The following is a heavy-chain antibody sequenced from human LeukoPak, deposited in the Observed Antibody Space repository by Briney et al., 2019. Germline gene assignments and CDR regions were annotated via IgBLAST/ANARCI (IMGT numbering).Heavy chain of an antibody. Sequence: SETLSLPSAVSGYSISSGYYWGWIRQPPGKGLEWIGSIYHSGSTYYNPSLKSRVTISVDTSKNQFSLKLSSVTAADTAVYYCARDSGTIPSGGSDNWFDPWGQGTLVTVSS. CDR2: IYHSGST. J-gene: IGHJ5*02. CDR3: ARDSGTIPSGGSDNWFDP. V-gene: IGHV4-38-2*02. CDR1: GYSISSGYY. D-gene: IGHD2-15*01.